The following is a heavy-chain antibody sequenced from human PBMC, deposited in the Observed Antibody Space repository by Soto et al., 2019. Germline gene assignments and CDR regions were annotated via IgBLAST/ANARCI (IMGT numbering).Heavy chain of an antibody. CDR2: IIPIFGTA. D-gene: IGHD6-13*01. V-gene: IGHV1-69*13. J-gene: IGHJ6*02. CDR3: TRTSAAGKNYYGMDV. Sequence: SVKVSCKASGGTFSSYAISWVRQAPGQGLEWMGGIIPIFGTADYAQKLQGRVTITADESTSTAYMELSSLRSEDTAVYYCTRTSAAGKNYYGMDVWGQGTTVTVSS. CDR1: GGTFSSYA.